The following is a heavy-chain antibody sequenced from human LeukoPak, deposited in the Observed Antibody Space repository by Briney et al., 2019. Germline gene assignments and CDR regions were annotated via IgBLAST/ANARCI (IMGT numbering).Heavy chain of an antibody. D-gene: IGHD2-21*02. V-gene: IGHV5-51*01. J-gene: IGHJ6*02. CDR3: ARVTVPLGYDGMDV. CDR1: GYNFYKFW. Sequence: GESLKISCQRSGYNFYKFWIAWVRQRPGQGLEWMGIIFAGDSETRYSPAFEGQVSMSVDESSSTVHLEWNSLKASDSAMYYCARVTVPLGYDGMDVWGRGTKVIVSS. CDR2: IFAGDSET.